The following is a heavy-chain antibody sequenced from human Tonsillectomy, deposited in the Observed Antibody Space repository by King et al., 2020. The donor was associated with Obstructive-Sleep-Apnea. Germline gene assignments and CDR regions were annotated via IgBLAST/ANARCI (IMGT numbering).Heavy chain of an antibody. CDR1: VCSISSSSYY. Sequence: QLQESGPGLVKPSETLSLTCTVSVCSISSSSYYWGWIRQPPGKGLECIGSIYSSGSTYSNPSLKSRVTISVERSKNQFSLKLSSVTAADTAVYYCARRLLLASEHYFDYWGQGTLVTVSS. CDR3: ARRLLLASEHYFDY. D-gene: IGHD2/OR15-2a*01. J-gene: IGHJ4*02. V-gene: IGHV4-39*07. CDR2: IYSSGST.